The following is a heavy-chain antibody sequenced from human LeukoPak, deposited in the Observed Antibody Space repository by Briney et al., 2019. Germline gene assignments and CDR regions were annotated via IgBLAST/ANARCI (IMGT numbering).Heavy chain of an antibody. V-gene: IGHV4-59*01. CDR2: IYYSGST. Sequence: SETLSLTCTVSGGSISSYYWSWIRQPPGKGLEWIGYIYYSGSTNYNPSLKSRVTISVDTSKNQFSLKLSSVTAADTAVYYCARSGYSSSWPPAPDYWGQGTLVTVSS. J-gene: IGHJ4*02. CDR1: GGSISSYY. CDR3: ARSGYSSSWPPAPDY. D-gene: IGHD6-13*01.